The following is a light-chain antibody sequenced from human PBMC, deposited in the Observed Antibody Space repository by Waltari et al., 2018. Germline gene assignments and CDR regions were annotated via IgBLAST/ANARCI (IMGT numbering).Light chain of an antibody. CDR3: MQALQSPVT. CDR1: QIVQHYNGYNF. Sequence: DIVLTQSPLFMPVSPGEPASISCRSNQIVQHYNGYNFLDWYLQRPGQYPQHRIFLGSSRASGVPDRFTGSGSDTDFTLEISSVEADDVGVYYCMQALQSPVTFGPGTKLDV. V-gene: IGKV2-28*01. CDR2: LGS. J-gene: IGKJ3*01.